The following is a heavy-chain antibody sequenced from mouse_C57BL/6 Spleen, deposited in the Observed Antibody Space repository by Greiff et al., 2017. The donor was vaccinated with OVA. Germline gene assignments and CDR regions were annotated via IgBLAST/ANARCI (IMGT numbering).Heavy chain of an antibody. D-gene: IGHD1-1*01. V-gene: IGHV1-53*01. CDR3: ARKDYYGSSAPYYFDY. J-gene: IGHJ2*01. CDR1: GYTFTSYW. CDR2: INPSNGGT. Sequence: QVQLQQPGTELVKPGASVKLSCKASGYTFTSYWMHWVKQRPGQGLEWIGNINPSNGGTNYNEKFKSKATLTVDKSSSTAYMQLSSLTSEDSAVCYCARKDYYGSSAPYYFDYWGQGTTLTVSS.